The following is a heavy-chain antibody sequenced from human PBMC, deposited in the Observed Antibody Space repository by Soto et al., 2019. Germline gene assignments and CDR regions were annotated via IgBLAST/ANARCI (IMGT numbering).Heavy chain of an antibody. CDR3: ARARYGGFVTWFDS. Sequence: GASVKVSCKASGAIFSSYAVSWVRQVPGQGLEWMGGIIPIFATPKYGQKFRDRVTITADESTSTAYMELSSLRSDDTAVYYCARARYGGFVTWFDSWGQGTPVTVSS. V-gene: IGHV1-69*13. CDR1: GAIFSSYA. CDR2: IIPIFATP. D-gene: IGHD5-18*01. J-gene: IGHJ5*01.